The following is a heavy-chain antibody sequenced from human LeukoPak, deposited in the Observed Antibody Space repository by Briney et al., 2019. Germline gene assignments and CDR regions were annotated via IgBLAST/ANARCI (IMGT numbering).Heavy chain of an antibody. CDR3: AKDARPEWVFDY. CDR1: GFTLRNYW. D-gene: IGHD3-3*01. CDR2: ISGSGGST. J-gene: IGHJ4*02. V-gene: IGHV3-23*01. Sequence: PGGSLRLSCAASGFTLRNYWMSWVRQAPGKGLEWVSAISGSGGSTYYADSVKGRFTISRDNSKNTLYLQMNSLRAEDTAVYYCAKDARPEWVFDYWGQGTLVTVSS.